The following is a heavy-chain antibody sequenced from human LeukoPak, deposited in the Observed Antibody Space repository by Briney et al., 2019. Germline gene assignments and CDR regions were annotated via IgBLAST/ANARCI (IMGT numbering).Heavy chain of an antibody. J-gene: IGHJ4*02. V-gene: IGHV3-23*01. CDR2: INSNGDEI. D-gene: IGHD6-6*01. Sequence: GGSLRLSCAASGITFSTYAMTWGRQAPGKGLEWVSGINSNGDEIYYADSVRGRFTISRDNSNNALYLQMDSLRAEDTAVYYCANWIGSSSRDYWGQGTLVTVSS. CDR3: ANWIGSSSRDY. CDR1: GITFSTYA.